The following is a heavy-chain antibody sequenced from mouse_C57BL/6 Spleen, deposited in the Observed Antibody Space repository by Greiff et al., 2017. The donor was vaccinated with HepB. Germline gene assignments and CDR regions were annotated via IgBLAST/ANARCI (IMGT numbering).Heavy chain of an antibody. D-gene: IGHD2-1*01. J-gene: IGHJ3*01. Sequence: EVQLVESGEGLVKPGGSLKLSCAASGFTFSSYAMSWVRQTPEKRLEWVAYISSGGDYIYYADTVKGRFTISRDNARNTLYLQMSSLKSEDTAMYYCTRGGGTLYYGNPWFAYWGQGTLVTVSA. V-gene: IGHV5-9-1*02. CDR3: TRGGGTLYYGNPWFAY. CDR2: ISSGGDYI. CDR1: GFTFSSYA.